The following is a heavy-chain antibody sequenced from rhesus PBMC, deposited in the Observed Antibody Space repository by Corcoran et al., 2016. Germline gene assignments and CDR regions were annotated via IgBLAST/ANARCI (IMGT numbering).Heavy chain of an antibody. CDR3: AAKGAAGTFDY. D-gene: IGHD6-25*01. V-gene: IGHV3S5*01. CDR2: INNGGGSK. Sequence: EVQLVETGGGLVQPGGSLKISCAAAGFTFSSYGLSWVRQAPGKGLEWVSAINNGGGSKYYADAVKGRFTISRDNSKNTLSLQMNSLRAEDTAVYYCAAKGAAGTFDYWGQGVLVTVSS. CDR1: GFTFSSYG. J-gene: IGHJ4*01.